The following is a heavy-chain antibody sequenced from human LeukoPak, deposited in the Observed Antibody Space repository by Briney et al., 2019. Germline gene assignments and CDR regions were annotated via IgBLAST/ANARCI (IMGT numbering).Heavy chain of an antibody. CDR2: IIPIFGTA. V-gene: IGHV1-69*05. Sequence: ASVKVSCKASGGTFSSYAISWVRQAPGQGLEWMGGIIPIFGTANYAQKFQGRVTITTDESTSTAYMALSSLRSEDTAVYYCARISVVKGSQDPHWGQGTLVTVSS. J-gene: IGHJ4*02. CDR1: GGTFSSYA. CDR3: ARISVVKGSQDPH. D-gene: IGHD3-22*01.